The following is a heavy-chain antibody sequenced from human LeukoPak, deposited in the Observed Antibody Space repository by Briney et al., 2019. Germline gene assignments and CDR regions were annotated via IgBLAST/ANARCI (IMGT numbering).Heavy chain of an antibody. J-gene: IGHJ4*02. CDR3: VTGLPGQWPLAE. D-gene: IGHD6-19*01. CDR2: ISVDSRRT. Sequence: GGSLRLSCAASGFTFSSYEMNWVRQAPGRGLEYVAAISVDSRRTHYADSVKGRFSISRDNSKNTLYLQMNRLRAEHTSVYYCVTGLPGQWPLAEWGQGTLVTVSS. CDR1: GFTFSSYE. V-gene: IGHV3-23*01.